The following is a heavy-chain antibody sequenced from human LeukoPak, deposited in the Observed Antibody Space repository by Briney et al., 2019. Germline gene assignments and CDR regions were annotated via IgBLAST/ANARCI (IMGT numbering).Heavy chain of an antibody. CDR1: GGSISSSNW. Sequence: PSETLSLTCAVSGGSISSSNWWSWVRQPPGKGLEWIGEIYHSGSTNYNPSLKSLVTISVDTSKNQFSLKLSSVTAADTAVYYCARVEEGYGSGRRENYYYYYMDVWGKGTTVTISS. CDR3: ARVEEGYGSGRRENYYYYYMDV. D-gene: IGHD3-10*01. CDR2: IYHSGST. J-gene: IGHJ6*03. V-gene: IGHV4-4*02.